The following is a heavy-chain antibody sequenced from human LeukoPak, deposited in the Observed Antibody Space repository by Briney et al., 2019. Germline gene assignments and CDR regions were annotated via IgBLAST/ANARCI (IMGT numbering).Heavy chain of an antibody. CDR1: GFIFSSYG. V-gene: IGHV3-30*02. CDR2: IRYDGSNQ. CDR3: AKVRLLGALDDAFDV. D-gene: IGHD3-16*01. Sequence: GGSLRLSCAVSGFIFSSYGMHWVRQAPGKGLEWVAFIRYDGSNQYYADSVKGRFTISRDNSKNTLYLQMNSLRADDTAVYYCAKVRLLGALDDAFDVWGQGTMVTV. J-gene: IGHJ3*01.